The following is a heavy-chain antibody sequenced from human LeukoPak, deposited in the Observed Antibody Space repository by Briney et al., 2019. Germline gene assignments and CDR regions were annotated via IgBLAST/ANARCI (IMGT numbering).Heavy chain of an antibody. V-gene: IGHV4-39*07. J-gene: IGHJ4*02. Sequence: PSETLSLTCTVSGGSTSSSTYYWGWIRQPPGKGLAWIGSISYTGITYYNPSLKSRVTISVDTSKNQFSLKLSSVTAADTAVHYCARGRLLYNSGWYAHFDYWGQGTLVTVSS. CDR1: GGSTSSSTYY. D-gene: IGHD6-19*01. CDR3: ARGRLLYNSGWYAHFDY. CDR2: ISYTGIT.